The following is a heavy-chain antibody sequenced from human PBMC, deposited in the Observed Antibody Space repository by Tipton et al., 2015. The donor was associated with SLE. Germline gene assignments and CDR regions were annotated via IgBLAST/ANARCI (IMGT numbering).Heavy chain of an antibody. CDR2: IYYSGST. Sequence: TLSLTCTVSGGSISSSIDYWSWIRQPAGKGLEWIGSIYYSGSTYYNPSLKSRVTISVDTSKNQFSLKLSSVTAADTAVYYCARGXLSIEIPAAGVIDYWGQGTLVTVSS. CDR3: ARGXLSIEIPAAGVIDY. J-gene: IGHJ4*02. D-gene: IGHD6-13*01. CDR1: GGSISSSIDY. V-gene: IGHV4-39*07.